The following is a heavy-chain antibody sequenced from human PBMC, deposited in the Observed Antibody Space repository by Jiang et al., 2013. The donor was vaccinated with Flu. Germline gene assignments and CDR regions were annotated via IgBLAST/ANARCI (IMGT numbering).Heavy chain of an antibody. CDR1: GGSITSSSYY. V-gene: IGHV4-39*01. CDR3: AMWDYGDFCFDS. Sequence: GSGLVKPSETLSLTCQVSGGSITSSSYYWGWIRQPPGKGLEWVASMYYSGNTFYNPSLKSRATIFIDTSKSQISLRLTSVTAADTAVYHCAMWDYGDFCFDSWGQGTLVAVSS. D-gene: IGHD4-17*01. J-gene: IGHJ4*02. CDR2: MYYSGNT.